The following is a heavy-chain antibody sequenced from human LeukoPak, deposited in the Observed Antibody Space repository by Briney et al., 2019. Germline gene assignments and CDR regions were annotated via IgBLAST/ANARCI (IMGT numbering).Heavy chain of an antibody. D-gene: IGHD1-14*01. Sequence: GGSLRLSCTASGLTFSTSGFNWVRQAPGKGLEWVASIGPTGSDRYRADPIKGRFTISRDNANNFLYLQMNSLRAEDTAVYYCATETNGRHYDYWGQGTLLTVSS. CDR2: IGPTGSDR. CDR3: ATETNGRHYDY. J-gene: IGHJ4*02. V-gene: IGHV3-21*06. CDR1: GLTFSTSG.